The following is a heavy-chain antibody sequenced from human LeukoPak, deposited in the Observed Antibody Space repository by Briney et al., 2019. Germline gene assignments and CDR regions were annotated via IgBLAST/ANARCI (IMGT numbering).Heavy chain of an antibody. CDR2: IYHSGST. CDR1: GVSISSGGYS. D-gene: IGHD4-17*01. CDR3: ARAYGDYVGYFQH. V-gene: IGHV4-30-2*01. Sequence: SETLSLTCAVSGVSISSGGYSWSWIRQPPGKGLEWIGYIYHSGSTYYNPSLKSRVTISVDRSKNQFSLKLSSVTAVDTAVYYCARAYGDYVGYFQHWGQGTLVTVSS. J-gene: IGHJ1*01.